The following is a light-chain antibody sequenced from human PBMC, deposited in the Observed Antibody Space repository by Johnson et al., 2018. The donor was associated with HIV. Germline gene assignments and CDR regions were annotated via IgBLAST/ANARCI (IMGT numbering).Light chain of an antibody. V-gene: IGLV1-51*02. Sequence: QPALTQPPSVSAAPGQKVTISCSGSSSNIGNNYVSWYQHLPGTAPKLLIYENNKRPSGIPDRFSGSKSGTSATLGITGLQTGDEADYYCGTWDSSLSAYVFGTGTKVTVL. J-gene: IGLJ1*01. CDR1: SSNIGNNY. CDR2: ENN. CDR3: GTWDSSLSAYV.